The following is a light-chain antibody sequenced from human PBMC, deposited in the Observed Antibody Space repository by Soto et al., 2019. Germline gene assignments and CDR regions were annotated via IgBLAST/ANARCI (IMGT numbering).Light chain of an antibody. CDR3: MQALQTPT. CDR2: LGS. V-gene: IGKV2-28*01. J-gene: IGKJ4*01. Sequence: DIVMTQSPLSLPVTPGEPASISCRSSQSLLHSNGYNYLDWYLQKPGQSPQLLIYLGSNRSSGVPDRFSGTGSGTDFTLKISRVEAEYVGDYYCMQALQTPTIGGGTKVDIK. CDR1: QSLLHSNGYNY.